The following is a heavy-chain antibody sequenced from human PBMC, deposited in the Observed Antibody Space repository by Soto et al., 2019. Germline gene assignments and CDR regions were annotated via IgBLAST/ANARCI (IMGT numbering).Heavy chain of an antibody. J-gene: IGHJ6*02. Sequence: PGGALRLSCAASGFTFSSYSMNWVRQAPGKGLEWVSYISSSSSTIYYADSVKGRFTISRDNAKNSLYLQMNSLRDEDTAVYYCARDSRISVLAWFSYYCYGMDVWSRGTTVTVSS. V-gene: IGHV3-48*02. D-gene: IGHD3-10*01. CDR1: GFTFSSYS. CDR2: ISSSSSTI. CDR3: ARDSRISVLAWFSYYCYGMDV.